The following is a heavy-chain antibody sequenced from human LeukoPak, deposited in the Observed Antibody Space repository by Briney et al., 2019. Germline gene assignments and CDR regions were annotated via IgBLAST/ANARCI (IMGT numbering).Heavy chain of an antibody. Sequence: GGSLRLSCAASGFTFSSYAMSWFRQAPGKGPEWVSTIHYSDGTTYYADSVKGRFTVSRDNSKNTLSLQMDNLRTEDTAVYYCAKGGGRPLDDAFDIWGQETMVTVSS. V-gene: IGHV3-23*01. CDR2: IHYSDGTT. J-gene: IGHJ3*02. CDR3: AKGGGRPLDDAFDI. CDR1: GFTFSSYA.